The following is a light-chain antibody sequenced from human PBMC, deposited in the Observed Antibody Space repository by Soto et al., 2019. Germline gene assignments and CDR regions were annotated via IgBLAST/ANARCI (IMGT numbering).Light chain of an antibody. CDR2: EVS. J-gene: IGLJ3*02. CDR3: SSYTSSSTRV. Sequence: QLVLTQPASVSGSPGQSITISCTGTSSDVGGYNYVSWYQQHPGKAPKLMIYEVSNRPSGVSNRFSGSKSGNTASPTISGLQAEDEADYYCSSYTSSSTRVFGGGTKLTVL. V-gene: IGLV2-14*01. CDR1: SSDVGGYNY.